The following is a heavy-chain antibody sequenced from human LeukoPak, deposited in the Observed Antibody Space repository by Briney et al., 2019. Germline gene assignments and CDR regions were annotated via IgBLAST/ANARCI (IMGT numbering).Heavy chain of an antibody. Sequence: SETLSLTCTVSGGSISSDYWSWIRQPPGKGLEWIGYVHYSGSTNYNPSLKSRVTISVDTSKSQFSLKLSSVTAADTAVYYCATGSVIRYYFDYWGQGTLVTVSS. CDR1: GGSISSDY. J-gene: IGHJ4*02. V-gene: IGHV4-59*08. CDR2: VHYSGST. D-gene: IGHD2-15*01. CDR3: ATGSVIRYYFDY.